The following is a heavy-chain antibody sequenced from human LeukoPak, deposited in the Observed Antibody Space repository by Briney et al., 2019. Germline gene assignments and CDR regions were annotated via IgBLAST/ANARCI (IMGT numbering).Heavy chain of an antibody. Sequence: PGRTLRLSCAASGFTFSSYGMHWVRQAPGKGLEWVAVIWYDGSNKYYADSVKGRFTISRDNSKNTLYLQMNSLRAEDTAVYYRAKDIWYSSGWFDYWGQGTLVTVSS. CDR3: AKDIWYSSGWFDY. CDR1: GFTFSSYG. J-gene: IGHJ4*02. V-gene: IGHV3-33*06. D-gene: IGHD6-19*01. CDR2: IWYDGSNK.